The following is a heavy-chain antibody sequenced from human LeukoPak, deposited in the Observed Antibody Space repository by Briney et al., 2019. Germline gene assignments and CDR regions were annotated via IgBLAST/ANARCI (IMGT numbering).Heavy chain of an antibody. CDR3: AKALSKMATKPGFDY. CDR2: ISGSGGST. CDR1: GFTFSSYA. J-gene: IGHJ4*02. V-gene: IGHV3-23*01. D-gene: IGHD5-12*01. Sequence: PGGSLRLPCAASGFTFSSYAMSWVRQAPGKGLEWVSAISGSGGSTYYADSVKGRFTISRDNSKNTLYLQMNSLRAEDTAVYYCAKALSKMATKPGFDYWGQGTLVTVSS.